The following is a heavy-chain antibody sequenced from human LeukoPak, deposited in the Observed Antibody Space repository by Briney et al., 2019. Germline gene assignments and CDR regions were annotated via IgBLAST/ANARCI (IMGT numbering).Heavy chain of an antibody. Sequence: RTSETLSLTCAVYGGSFSGYYWSWIRQPPGKGLEWIGEINHSGGTNYNPSLKSRVTISVDTSKNQFSLKLSSVTAADTAVYYCARELIGFDPWGQGTLVTVSS. D-gene: IGHD2-8*01. J-gene: IGHJ5*02. CDR2: INHSGGT. V-gene: IGHV4-34*01. CDR1: GGSFSGYY. CDR3: ARELIGFDP.